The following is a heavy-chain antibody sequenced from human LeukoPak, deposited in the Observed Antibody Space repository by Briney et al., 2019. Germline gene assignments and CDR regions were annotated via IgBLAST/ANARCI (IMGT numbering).Heavy chain of an antibody. CDR1: GFTFSSYS. D-gene: IGHD3-10*01. CDR2: ISSSSSYI. Sequence: GGSLRLSCAASGFTFSSYSMNWVRQAPGKGLEWVSSISSSSSYIYYADSVKGRFTISRDNSKNTLYLQMNSLRAEDTAVYYCTRVEVTMVRGVPYYYYYMDVWGKGTTVTISS. CDR3: TRVEVTMVRGVPYYYYYMDV. V-gene: IGHV3-21*01. J-gene: IGHJ6*03.